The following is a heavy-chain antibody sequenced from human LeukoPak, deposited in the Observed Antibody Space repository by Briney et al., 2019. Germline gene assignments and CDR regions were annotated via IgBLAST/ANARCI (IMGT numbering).Heavy chain of an antibody. J-gene: IGHJ4*02. CDR3: AKAHYYDSSGYFDY. CDR1: GFNFDSYA. CDR2: ITDSGDNT. Sequence: GSLRLSCAGSGFNFDSYAMYWVRQGSGKGLEGVSSITDSGDNTYYADSVEGRFTISRDNSKNTLYLQMNSLRAEDTAVYYCAKAHYYDSSGYFDYWGQGTLVTVSS. D-gene: IGHD3-22*01. V-gene: IGHV3-23*01.